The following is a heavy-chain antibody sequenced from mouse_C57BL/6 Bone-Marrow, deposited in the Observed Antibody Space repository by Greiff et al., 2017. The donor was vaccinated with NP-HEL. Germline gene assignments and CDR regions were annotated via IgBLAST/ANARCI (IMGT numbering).Heavy chain of an antibody. V-gene: IGHV1-19*01. CDR1: GYTFTDYY. CDR3: ARWYAMDY. CDR2: INPYNGGT. Sequence: EVKLMESGPVLVKPGASVKMSCKASGYTFTDYYMNWVKQSHGKSLEWIGVINPYNGGTSYNQKFKGKATLTVDKSSSTAYMELNSLTSEDSAVYYCARWYAMDYWGQGTSVTVSS. J-gene: IGHJ4*01.